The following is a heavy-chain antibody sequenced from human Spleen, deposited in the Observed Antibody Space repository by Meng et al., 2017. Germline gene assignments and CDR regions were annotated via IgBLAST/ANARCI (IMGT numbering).Heavy chain of an antibody. Sequence: ETLSLTCAASGFTFSNAWMSWVRQAPGKGLEWVGRIKSKTDGGTTDYAAPVKGRFTISRDDSKNTLYLQMNSLKIEDTAVYYCTTANYNYGSGSYYRVLDYWGQGTLVTVSS. V-gene: IGHV3-15*01. CDR3: TTANYNYGSGSYYRVLDY. CDR1: GFTFSNAW. D-gene: IGHD3-10*01. J-gene: IGHJ4*02. CDR2: IKSKTDGGTT.